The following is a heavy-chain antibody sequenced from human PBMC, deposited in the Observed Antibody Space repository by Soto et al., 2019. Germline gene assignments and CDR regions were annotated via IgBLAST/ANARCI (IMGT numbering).Heavy chain of an antibody. D-gene: IGHD3-3*01. V-gene: IGHV3-33*01. CDR3: ARDPAKTYDFWSPPWFDP. CDR1: GFTFSSYG. J-gene: IGHJ5*02. Sequence: QVQLVESGGGVVQPGRSLRLSCAASGFTFSSYGMHWVRQAPGKGLEWVAVIWYDGSNKYYADSVKGRFTISRDNSKNTLYLQMNSLRAEDTAVYYCARDPAKTYDFWSPPWFDPWGQGTLVTVSS. CDR2: IWYDGSNK.